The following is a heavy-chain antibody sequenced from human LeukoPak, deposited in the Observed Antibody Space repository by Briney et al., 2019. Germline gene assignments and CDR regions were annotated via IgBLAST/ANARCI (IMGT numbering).Heavy chain of an antibody. CDR3: ARAIAAAGTLDY. D-gene: IGHD6-13*01. V-gene: IGHV3-23*01. Sequence: GGSLGLSCAASGFTFTSYAMSWVRQVSGKGLEWVSVISGSGGSTYYADSVKGRFTISRDNSKNTLYLQMNSLRAEDTAVYYCARAIAAAGTLDYWGQGTLVTVSS. CDR2: ISGSGGST. J-gene: IGHJ4*02. CDR1: GFTFTSYA.